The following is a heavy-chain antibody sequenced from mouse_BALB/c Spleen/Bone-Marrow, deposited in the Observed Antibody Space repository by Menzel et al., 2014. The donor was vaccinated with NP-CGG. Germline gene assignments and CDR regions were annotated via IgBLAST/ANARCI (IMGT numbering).Heavy chain of an antibody. J-gene: IGHJ1*01. Sequence: EVKVEESGGGLVQPGGPLRLSCATSGVTFTDYYMSWVRQPPGKALEWLGLIRNKANGHTTEYSASVKGRFTISRDNSQSILYLQMNTLRAEDSATYYCARDINDGYYWYFDVWGAGPRSPSPQ. V-gene: IGHV7-3*02. CDR3: ARDINDGYYWYFDV. D-gene: IGHD2-3*01. CDR2: IRNKANGHTT. CDR1: GVTFTDYY.